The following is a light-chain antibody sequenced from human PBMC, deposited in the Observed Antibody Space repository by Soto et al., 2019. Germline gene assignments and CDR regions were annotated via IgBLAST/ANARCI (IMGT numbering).Light chain of an antibody. V-gene: IGKV1-9*01. Sequence: IQLTQSPSSLSASVGDRVTITCRASQGISSYLARYQQKPGKAPKLLIYGAYTLEGGVPFRFSGSGSGTDFTLIFSSVQPEDFSTDYCQQLNTYPITFGQGTRLEIK. CDR2: GAY. CDR3: QQLNTYPIT. CDR1: QGISSY. J-gene: IGKJ5*01.